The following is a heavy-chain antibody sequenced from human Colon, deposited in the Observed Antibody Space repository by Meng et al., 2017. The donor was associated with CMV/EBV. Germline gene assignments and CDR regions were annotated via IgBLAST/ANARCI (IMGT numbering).Heavy chain of an antibody. CDR3: ARGGIRDSSGYNWGGFDS. D-gene: IGHD3-22*01. CDR1: SFNNYA. J-gene: IGHJ4*02. Sequence: SFNNYALHWVRQAPGKGLEWVAVISYDGSNKYYAASVKGRFTVSRDDSKNTLFLQMDTLRPEDTALYYCARGGIRDSSGYNWGGFDSWGQGTLVTVSS. V-gene: IGHV3-30-3*01. CDR2: ISYDGSNK.